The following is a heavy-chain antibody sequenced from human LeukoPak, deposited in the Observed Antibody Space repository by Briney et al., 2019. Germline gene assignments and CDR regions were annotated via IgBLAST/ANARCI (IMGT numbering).Heavy chain of an antibody. Sequence: ASVKVSCKASGYTFTSDYIHWVRQAPGQGLGWLGIINPSGGRTTYGQNFQGRVTMTRDTSTSTVYMELSSLRSEDTAVYYCARGSRFLDYWGQGTLVTVSS. D-gene: IGHD3-3*01. J-gene: IGHJ4*02. CDR3: ARGSRFLDY. V-gene: IGHV1-46*01. CDR2: INPSGGRT. CDR1: GYTFTSDY.